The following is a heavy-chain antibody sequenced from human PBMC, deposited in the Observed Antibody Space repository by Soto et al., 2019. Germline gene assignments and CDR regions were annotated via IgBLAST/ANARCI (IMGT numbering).Heavy chain of an antibody. D-gene: IGHD3-3*01. J-gene: IGHJ5*02. CDR3: ARAHPTRITIFGVVGFNWFDP. CDR2: INHSGST. CDR1: GGSFSGYY. Sequence: SETLSLTCAVYGGSFSGYYWSWIRQPPGKGLEWIGEINHSGSTNYNPSLKSRVTISVDTSKNQFSLKLSSVTAADTAVYYCARAHPTRITIFGVVGFNWFDPWGKGTLVTVSS. V-gene: IGHV4-34*01.